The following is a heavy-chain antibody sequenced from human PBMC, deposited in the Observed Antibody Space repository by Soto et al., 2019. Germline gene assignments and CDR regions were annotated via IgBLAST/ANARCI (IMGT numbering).Heavy chain of an antibody. Sequence: SVKVSCKASGGTFSSYAISWVRQAPGQGLEWMGGIIPIFGTANYAQKFQGRVTITAGESTSTAYMELSSLRSEDTAVYYCARVIYDSSGYYSYNWFDPWGQGTLVTV. D-gene: IGHD3-22*01. V-gene: IGHV1-69*13. CDR3: ARVIYDSSGYYSYNWFDP. CDR1: GGTFSSYA. J-gene: IGHJ5*02. CDR2: IIPIFGTA.